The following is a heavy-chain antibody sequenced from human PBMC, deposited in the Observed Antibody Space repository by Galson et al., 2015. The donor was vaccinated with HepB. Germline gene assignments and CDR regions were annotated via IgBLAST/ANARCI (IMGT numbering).Heavy chain of an antibody. CDR3: ARDRGIAARPDYYMDV. Sequence: SLRLSCAASGFTFSSDSMNWVRQAPGKGLEWVSSISSSSSYIYYADSVEGRFTISRDNAKNSLYLQMNSLRVEDTAVYYCARDRGIAARPDYYMDVWGKGTTVTVSS. D-gene: IGHD6-6*01. V-gene: IGHV3-21*04. CDR2: ISSSSSYI. J-gene: IGHJ6*03. CDR1: GFTFSSDS.